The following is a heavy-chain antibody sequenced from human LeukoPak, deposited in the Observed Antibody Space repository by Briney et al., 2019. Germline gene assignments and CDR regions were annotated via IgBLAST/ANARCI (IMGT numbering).Heavy chain of an antibody. CDR1: GGSFSSYY. CDR2: IYYSGST. V-gene: IGHV4-59*01. Sequence: PSETLSLTCAVSGGSFSSYYWSWIRQPPGKGLEWIGYIYYSGSTNYNPSLKSRVTISVDTSKNQFSLKLSSVTAADTAVYYCTRFGDRYYGSGRYPNWFDPWGQGTLVTVSS. D-gene: IGHD3-10*01. CDR3: TRFGDRYYGSGRYPNWFDP. J-gene: IGHJ5*02.